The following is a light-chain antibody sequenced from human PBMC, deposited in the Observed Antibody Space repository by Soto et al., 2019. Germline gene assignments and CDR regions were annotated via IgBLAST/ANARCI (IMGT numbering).Light chain of an antibody. V-gene: IGLV1-44*01. J-gene: IGLJ2*01. CDR3: AAWDDILNGVL. CDR2: SYN. CDR1: SPTIGSNP. Sequence: QSVLTQPPSASGTPGQRVILSCSGSSPTIGSNPVNGYQQTPGTAPNLLIYSYNQRPSGVPDRFSGSKSDTSASLAISGLQSEDEAEYYCAAWDDILNGVLFGGGTKLTVL.